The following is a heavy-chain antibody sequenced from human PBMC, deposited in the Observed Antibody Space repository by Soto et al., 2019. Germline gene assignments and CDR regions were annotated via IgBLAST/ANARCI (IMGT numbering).Heavy chain of an antibody. CDR2: INHSGST. Sequence: PSETLSLTCAVYGGSFSGYYWSWIRQPPGKGLEWIGEINHSGSTNYNPSLKSRVTISVDTSKNQFSLKLSSVTAADTAVYYCARGPTIVVVPPYYYYGMDVCGQGTTVTVYS. J-gene: IGHJ6*02. CDR1: GGSFSGYY. V-gene: IGHV4-34*01. CDR3: ARGPTIVVVPPYYYYGMDV. D-gene: IGHD3-22*01.